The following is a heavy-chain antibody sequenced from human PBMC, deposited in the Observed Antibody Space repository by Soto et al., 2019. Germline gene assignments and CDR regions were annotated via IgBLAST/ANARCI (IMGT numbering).Heavy chain of an antibody. CDR2: IYYSGST. V-gene: IGHV4-31*03. CDR3: ARGTLKEYCSGGSCQYYYYGMDV. CDR1: GGSISSGGYY. Sequence: ASETLSLTCTVSGGSISSGGYYWSWIRQHPGRGLEWIGYIYYSGSTYYNPSLKSRVTISVDTSKNQFSLKLSSVTAADTAVYYCARGTLKEYCSGGSCQYYYYGMDVWGQGTTVTVSS. J-gene: IGHJ6*02. D-gene: IGHD2-15*01.